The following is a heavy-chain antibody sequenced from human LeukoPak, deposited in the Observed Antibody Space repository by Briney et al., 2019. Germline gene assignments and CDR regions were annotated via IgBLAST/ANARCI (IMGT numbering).Heavy chain of an antibody. J-gene: IGHJ4*02. CDR2: ISSSSSYI. CDR1: GFTFSSYS. V-gene: IGHV3-21*01. D-gene: IGHD5-18*01. CDR3: ARSDTAMVTLDY. Sequence: PGGSLRLSRAPSGFTFSSYSMNWVRQAPGKGLEWVSSISSSSSYIYYADSVKGRFTISRDNAKNSLYLQMNGLRAEDTAVYYCARSDTAMVTLDYWGQGTLVTVSS.